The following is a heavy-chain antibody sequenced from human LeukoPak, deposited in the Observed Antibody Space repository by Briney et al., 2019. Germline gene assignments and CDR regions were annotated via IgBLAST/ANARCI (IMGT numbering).Heavy chain of an antibody. J-gene: IGHJ5*02. CDR2: ISGSGGST. Sequence: GGSLRLSCAASGFTFSSYAMSWVRQAPGKGLEWVSAISGSGGSTYYADSVKGRFTISRDNSKNTLYLQMNSLRAEDTAVYYCAKGQMVRGVTRRYNWFDPWGQGTLVTVSS. CDR3: AKGQMVRGVTRRYNWFDP. CDR1: GFTFSSYA. V-gene: IGHV3-23*01. D-gene: IGHD3-10*01.